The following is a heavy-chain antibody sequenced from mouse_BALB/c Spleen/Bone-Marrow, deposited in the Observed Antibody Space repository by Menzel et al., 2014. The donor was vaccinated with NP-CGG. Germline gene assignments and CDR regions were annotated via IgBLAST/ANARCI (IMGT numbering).Heavy chain of an antibody. CDR3: ARSGIGYYYGSNSYAMDY. J-gene: IGHJ4*01. Sequence: EVQLQESGGGLVQPGGSRKLSCAASGFTFSSFGMHWVRQAPEKGLEWVAYISSGSSTTYYADTVKGRFTISRDNPKNTLFLQMTSLRSEDTAMYYCARSGIGYYYGSNSYAMDYWGQGTSVTVSS. D-gene: IGHD1-1*01. CDR1: GFTFSSFG. V-gene: IGHV5-17*02. CDR2: ISSGSSTT.